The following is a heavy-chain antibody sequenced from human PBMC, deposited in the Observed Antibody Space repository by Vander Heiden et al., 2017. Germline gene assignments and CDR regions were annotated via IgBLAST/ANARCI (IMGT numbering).Heavy chain of an antibody. D-gene: IGHD2-15*01. CDR2: IIPIFGTA. V-gene: IGHV1-69*01. J-gene: IGHJ6*02. CDR1: GGTFRSYA. CDR3: ARDQGYCSGGSCYSGGYYYYGMDV. Sequence: QVQLVQSGAEVKKPGSSVKVSCKASGGTFRSYASSGVRQAPGQGLEWMGGIIPIFGTASYAQKFQGRVTITADESTSTAYMELSSLRSEDTAVYYCARDQGYCSGGSCYSGGYYYYGMDVWGQGTTVTVSS.